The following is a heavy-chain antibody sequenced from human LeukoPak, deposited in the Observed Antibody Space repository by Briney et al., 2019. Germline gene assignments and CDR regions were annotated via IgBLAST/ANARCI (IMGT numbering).Heavy chain of an antibody. CDR3: AKGVRGSVTYNWFDP. CDR1: GFTVSSNY. V-gene: IGHV3-23*01. D-gene: IGHD4-17*01. J-gene: IGHJ5*02. Sequence: GGSLRLSCAASGFTVSSNYMSWVRQAPGKGLEWVSAISGSGGSTYYADSVKGRFTISRDNSKNTLYLQMNSLRAEDTAVYYCAKGVRGSVTYNWFDPWGQGTLVTISS. CDR2: ISGSGGST.